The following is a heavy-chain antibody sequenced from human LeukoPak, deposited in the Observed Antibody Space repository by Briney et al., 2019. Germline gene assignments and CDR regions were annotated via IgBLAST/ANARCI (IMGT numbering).Heavy chain of an antibody. Sequence: ASVKVSCKVSGYTLTELSMHWVRQAPGKGLEWMGGFDPEDGETIYAQKFQGRVTMTEDTSTDTAYMELSSLRSEDTAVYYCATVRRYYYGSGSYHYRGQGTLVTVSS. CDR3: ATVRRYYYGSGSYHY. J-gene: IGHJ4*02. D-gene: IGHD3-10*01. V-gene: IGHV1-24*01. CDR1: GYTLTELS. CDR2: FDPEDGET.